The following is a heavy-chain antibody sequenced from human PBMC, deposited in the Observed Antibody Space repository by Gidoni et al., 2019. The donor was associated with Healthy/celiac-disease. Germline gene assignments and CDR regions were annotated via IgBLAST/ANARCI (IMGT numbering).Heavy chain of an antibody. Sequence: LQLQESGPGLVKPSETLSLTCTVSGGSISSSSYYLGWIRPPPGKGLVWIGSIYYSGSTYYNPSLKSRVTISVDTSKNQFSLKLSSVTAADTAVYYCASPKTRYSSGWYRDAFDIWGQGTMVTVSS. CDR1: GGSISSSSYY. D-gene: IGHD6-19*01. V-gene: IGHV4-39*01. CDR2: IYYSGST. CDR3: ASPKTRYSSGWYRDAFDI. J-gene: IGHJ3*02.